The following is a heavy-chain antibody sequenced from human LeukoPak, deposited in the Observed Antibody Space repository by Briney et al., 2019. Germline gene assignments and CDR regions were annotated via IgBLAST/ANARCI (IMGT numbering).Heavy chain of an antibody. Sequence: ASVKVSCKTSGYTFINNWMHWVRQAPGQGLEWVGLINPTGTTTLYAQKFQGRVTLTRDMSTSTDYMELRSLKSEDTAVYYCARDNSVGDIAWWFDPWGQGTLVTVSS. J-gene: IGHJ5*02. CDR3: ARDNSVGDIAWWFDP. CDR1: GYTFINNW. CDR2: INPTGTTT. V-gene: IGHV1-46*01. D-gene: IGHD3-10*01.